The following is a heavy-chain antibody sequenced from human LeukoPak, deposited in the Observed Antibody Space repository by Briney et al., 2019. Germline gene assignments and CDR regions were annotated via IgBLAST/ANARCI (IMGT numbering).Heavy chain of an antibody. Sequence: GGSLTLSCAASGFTFSGYAVHWVRQAPGKGLEWVAAFSYGGSKEYYADSVKGRFTISRDNSKDTLYLQMNGLRPEDTAVYYCATHIKYSSSPYILCEQWGPG. CDR3: ATHIKYSSSPYILCEQ. J-gene: IGHJ1*01. V-gene: IGHV3-30*04. D-gene: IGHD6-6*01. CDR2: FSYGGSKE. CDR1: GFTFSGYA.